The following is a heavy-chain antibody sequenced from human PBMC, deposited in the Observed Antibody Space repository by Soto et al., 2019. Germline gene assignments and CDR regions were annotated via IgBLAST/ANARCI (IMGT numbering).Heavy chain of an antibody. Sequence: QVQLQESGPGLVKPSQTLSLTCTVSGGSISSGDYYWSWIRQPPGKGLEWIGYIYYSGSNYYNPSLKSRVTISVDTSKNQFSLKLSSVTAADTAVYYCAREPGEVPDYGDYRYGMDVWGQGTTVTVSS. CDR2: IYYSGSN. CDR3: AREPGEVPDYGDYRYGMDV. V-gene: IGHV4-30-4*01. D-gene: IGHD4-17*01. J-gene: IGHJ6*02. CDR1: GGSISSGDYY.